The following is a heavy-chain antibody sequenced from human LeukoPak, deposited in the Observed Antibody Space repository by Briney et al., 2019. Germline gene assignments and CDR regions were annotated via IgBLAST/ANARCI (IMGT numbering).Heavy chain of an antibody. CDR1: GFTFSSYG. Sequence: GGSLRLSCAASGFTFSSYGMHWVRQAPGKGLEWVAVIWYGGSNKYYADSVKGRFTISRDNSKNTLFLQMNSLRAEDTAVYYCAKDRPTWPIDYWGQGTLVTVSS. V-gene: IGHV3-33*06. J-gene: IGHJ4*02. D-gene: IGHD5-12*01. CDR3: AKDRPTWPIDY. CDR2: IWYGGSNK.